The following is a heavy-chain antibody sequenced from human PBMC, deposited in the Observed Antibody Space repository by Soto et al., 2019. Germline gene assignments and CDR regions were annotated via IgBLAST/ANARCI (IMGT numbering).Heavy chain of an antibody. CDR1: GGSISRGGYS. J-gene: IGHJ2*01. CDR3: ARDRGKVRYYYDSSGGRNWYFDL. V-gene: IGHV4-30-2*01. D-gene: IGHD3-22*01. Sequence: ASETLSLTCAVSGGSISRGGYSWSWIRQPPGKGLEWIGYIYHSGSTYYNPSLKSRVTISVDRSKNQFSLKLSSVTAADTAVYYCARDRGKVRYYYDSSGGRNWYFDLWGRGTLVTVSS. CDR2: IYHSGST.